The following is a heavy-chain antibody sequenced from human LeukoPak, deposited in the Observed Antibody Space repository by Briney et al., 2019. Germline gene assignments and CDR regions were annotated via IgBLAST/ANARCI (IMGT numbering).Heavy chain of an antibody. V-gene: IGHV3-30-3*01. Sequence: GGSLRLSCAASGFTFSSYAMHWVRQAPGKGLEWVAVISYDGSNKYYADSVKGRFTISRDNSKNTLYLQMNSLRAEDTAVYYCARVLAARPRGYYYYGMDVWGQGTTVTVSS. J-gene: IGHJ6*02. D-gene: IGHD6-6*01. CDR2: ISYDGSNK. CDR1: GFTFSSYA. CDR3: ARVLAARPRGYYYYGMDV.